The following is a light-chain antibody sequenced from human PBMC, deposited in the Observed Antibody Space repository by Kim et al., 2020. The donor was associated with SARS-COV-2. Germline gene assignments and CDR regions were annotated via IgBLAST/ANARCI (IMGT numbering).Light chain of an antibody. Sequence: SPGERATPPCRASQSVSSNYVAWYQQKPGQAPRVLIYGASSRATGIPDRFSGSGSGTDFTLTISRLEPEDFAVYYCQQYGSSPLTFGGGTKVDIK. V-gene: IGKV3-20*01. CDR1: QSVSSNY. J-gene: IGKJ4*01. CDR2: GAS. CDR3: QQYGSSPLT.